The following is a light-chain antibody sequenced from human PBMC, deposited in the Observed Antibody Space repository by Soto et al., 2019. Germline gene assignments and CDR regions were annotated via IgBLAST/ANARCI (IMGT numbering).Light chain of an antibody. J-gene: IGKJ1*01. Sequence: EIVLTQSPATLSLSPGERATLSCRASQSVSSFLAWYQQKPGQAPRLLIYDASHRATGIPARFSGSGSGTGFTLTISSLEPEDFEVYYCQQRSNWPKTFGQGTKVDIK. CDR1: QSVSSF. CDR3: QQRSNWPKT. CDR2: DAS. V-gene: IGKV3-11*01.